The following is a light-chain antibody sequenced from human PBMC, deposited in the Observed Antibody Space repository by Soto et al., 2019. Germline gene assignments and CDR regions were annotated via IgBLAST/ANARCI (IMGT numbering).Light chain of an antibody. J-gene: IGKJ2*01. CDR3: QQYGSSPYT. V-gene: IGKV3-20*01. CDR2: GAS. CDR1: QSVSSSY. Sequence: EIVLTQSPGTLSLSPGERATLSCRASQSVSSSYLAWYQQKPGQAPRLLIYGASSRATGIPDRFSGSGSETDFTLTISRLEPEDCAVYYCQQYGSSPYTVGQGTKLEIK.